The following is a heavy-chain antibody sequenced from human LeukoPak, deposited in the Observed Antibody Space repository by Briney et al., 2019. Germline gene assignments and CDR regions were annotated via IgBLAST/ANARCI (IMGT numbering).Heavy chain of an antibody. Sequence: ASVKVSCKASGFTFTDYYMHWVRQAPGQGLEWMGWINPNSGGTNYAQKFQGRVTMTRDTSISTVYMEMSRLRSDDTAVFYCARESVPALAARRGLNYWGQGTLVTVSS. CDR2: INPNSGGT. D-gene: IGHD6-6*01. CDR3: ARESVPALAARRGLNY. CDR1: GFTFTDYY. V-gene: IGHV1-2*02. J-gene: IGHJ4*02.